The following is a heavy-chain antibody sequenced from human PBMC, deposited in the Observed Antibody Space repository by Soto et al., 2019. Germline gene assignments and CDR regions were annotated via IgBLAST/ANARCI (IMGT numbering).Heavy chain of an antibody. Sequence: GASVKVYCKASGGTFSSYAISWVRQAPGQGLEWMGGIIPIFGTANYAQKFQGRVTITADGSTSTAYMELSSLRSEDTAVYYCASGRFLEWFFFDPWGQGTLVPVSS. CDR3: ASGRFLEWFFFDP. J-gene: IGHJ5*02. V-gene: IGHV1-69*13. CDR2: IIPIFGTA. D-gene: IGHD3-3*01. CDR1: GGTFSSYA.